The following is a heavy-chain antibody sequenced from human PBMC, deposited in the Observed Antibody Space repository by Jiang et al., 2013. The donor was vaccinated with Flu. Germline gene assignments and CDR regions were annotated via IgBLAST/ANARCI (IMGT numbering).Heavy chain of an antibody. CDR3: AREDRISRGGGFDA. J-gene: IGHJ5*02. CDR1: GDSITNSNW. V-gene: IGHV4-4*02. CDR2: IFHTGKN. D-gene: IGHD2-21*01. Sequence: SGPGLVKPSGTLFLTCDVSGDSITNSNWWTWVRQSPGKGLEWIGQIFHTGKNIYNPSFKSRLSLSVDQSRNQFFLNLSSVTVVDTALYYCAREDRISRGGGFDAWGQGNPGRRLV.